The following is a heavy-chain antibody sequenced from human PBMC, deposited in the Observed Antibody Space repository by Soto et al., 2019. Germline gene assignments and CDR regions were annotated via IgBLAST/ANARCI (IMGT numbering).Heavy chain of an antibody. CDR2: IYYSGST. CDR3: ATHRTYYYGSGSYPFDY. CDR1: GGSISSGGYY. Sequence: QVQLQESGPGLVKPSQTLSLTCTVSGGSISSGGYYWSWIRQHPGKGLEWIGYIYYSGSTYYNPSLKSRVTISVDTSKNPFSLKLSSVTAADTAVYYCATHRTYYYGSGSYPFDYWGQGTLVTVSS. D-gene: IGHD3-10*01. V-gene: IGHV4-31*03. J-gene: IGHJ4*02.